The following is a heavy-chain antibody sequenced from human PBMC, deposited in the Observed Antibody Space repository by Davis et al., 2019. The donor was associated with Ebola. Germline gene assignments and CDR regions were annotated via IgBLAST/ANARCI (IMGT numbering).Heavy chain of an antibody. CDR3: ASAVVVTAPDGFDV. Sequence: SETLSLTCTVSGGSISSYYWSWIRQPPGKGLEWIGYSHYSGNTDYNASLRSRVTISVDTSKNQFSLNLRSVTAADTAVYYCASAVVVTAPDGFDVWGQGTMVTVSS. D-gene: IGHD2-21*02. CDR1: GGSISSYY. J-gene: IGHJ3*01. V-gene: IGHV4-59*08. CDR2: SHYSGNT.